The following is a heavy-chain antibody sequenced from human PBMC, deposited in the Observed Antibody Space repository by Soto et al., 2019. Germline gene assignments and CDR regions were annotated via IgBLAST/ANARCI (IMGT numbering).Heavy chain of an antibody. CDR3: ARAVSYGYFDF. D-gene: IGHD3-16*01. Sequence: GASVKVSCKASGGTFSSYAISWVRQAPGQGLEWMGGTIPIFGTANYAQKFQGRVTITADESTSTAYMELSSLRAEDTALYYCARAVSYGYFDFWGQGTLVTVSS. CDR2: TIPIFGTA. V-gene: IGHV1-69*13. CDR1: GGTFSSYA. J-gene: IGHJ4*02.